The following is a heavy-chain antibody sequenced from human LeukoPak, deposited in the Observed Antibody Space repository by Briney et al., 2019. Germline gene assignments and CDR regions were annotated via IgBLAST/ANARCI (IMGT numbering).Heavy chain of an antibody. J-gene: IGHJ5*02. CDR1: GDSVSSAAYY. CDR3: ARAYYYDSSGYSGASNWLHP. Sequence: PSETLSLTCTVSGDSVSSAAYYWSWIRQHPGKGLEWIGHIYYSGTTYFNPSLKSRVTNSVDTSKNQFSLKLTSVTAADTAVYYCARAYYYDSSGYSGASNWLHPWGQGTLVTVSS. CDR2: IYYSGTT. V-gene: IGHV4-31*03. D-gene: IGHD3-22*01.